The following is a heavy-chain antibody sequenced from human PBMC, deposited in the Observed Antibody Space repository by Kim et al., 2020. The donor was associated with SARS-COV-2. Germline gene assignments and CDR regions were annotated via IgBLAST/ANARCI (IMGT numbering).Heavy chain of an antibody. J-gene: IGHJ5*02. Sequence: YAPKYQGRVTITRNTAISTAYMALSSLGSEDTAVYYCARAAVLRYSWFDPWGQGTLVTVSS. CDR3: ARAAVLRYSWFDP. V-gene: IGHV1-8*03. D-gene: IGHD3-9*01.